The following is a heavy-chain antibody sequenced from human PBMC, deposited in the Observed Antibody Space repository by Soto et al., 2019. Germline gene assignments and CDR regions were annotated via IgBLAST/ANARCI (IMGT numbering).Heavy chain of an antibody. V-gene: IGHV1-69*02. D-gene: IGHD2-15*01. CDR2: IIPILGIA. Sequence: WKASGWGYSGYTVGWRRQAHEQGLEWMGRIIPILGIANYAQKFQGRVTITADKSTSTAYMELSSLRSEDTAVYYCASEGYCSGGSCSQPYYFDYRGQGTLVTVS. CDR1: GWGYSGYT. CDR3: ASEGYCSGGSCSQPYYFDY. J-gene: IGHJ4*02.